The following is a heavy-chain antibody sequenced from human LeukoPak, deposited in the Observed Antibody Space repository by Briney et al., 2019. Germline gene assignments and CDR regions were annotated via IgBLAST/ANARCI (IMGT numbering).Heavy chain of an antibody. CDR1: GYSISSGYY. CDR2: IYYTGTT. CDR3: ARLLHDATWRFNY. Sequence: PSETLSLTCTVSGYSISSGYYWGWIRQPPGKGLEWIGSIYYTGTTYYIPSLKSRVAISVDTSKNQFSLKLTSVITADTAVYYCARLLHDATWRFNYWGQGTLVTVSS. J-gene: IGHJ4*02. V-gene: IGHV4-38-2*02. D-gene: IGHD4/OR15-4a*01.